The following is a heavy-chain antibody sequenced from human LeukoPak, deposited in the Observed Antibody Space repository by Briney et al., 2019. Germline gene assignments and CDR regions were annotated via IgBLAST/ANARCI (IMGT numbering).Heavy chain of an antibody. CDR2: ISYDATEK. D-gene: IGHD3-10*01. J-gene: IGHJ4*02. Sequence: GGSLRLPCGASGFTFSSYGMHWVRQAPGKGLEWVAVISYDATEKYYADSVKGRFTISRDNFKSTLYLQMNSLRPEDTAVYYCAKNRGSGSPFYFDYWGQGTLVTVSS. V-gene: IGHV3-30*18. CDR3: AKNRGSGSPFYFDY. CDR1: GFTFSSYG.